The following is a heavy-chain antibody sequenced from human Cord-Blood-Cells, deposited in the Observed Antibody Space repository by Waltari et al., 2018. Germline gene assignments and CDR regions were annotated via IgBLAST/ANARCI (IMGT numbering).Heavy chain of an antibody. D-gene: IGHD6-13*01. CDR2: IYYSGST. Sequence: QLQLQESGPGLVKPSETLSLTCTVSGGSISSSSYYWGWIRQPPGKGLEWIGRIYYSGSTYYNPSLKSRVTISVDTSKNQFSLKLSSVTAADTAVYYCASRSSSWYFDYWGQGTLVTVSS. CDR3: ASRSSSWYFDY. J-gene: IGHJ4*02. V-gene: IGHV4-39*01. CDR1: GGSISSSSYY.